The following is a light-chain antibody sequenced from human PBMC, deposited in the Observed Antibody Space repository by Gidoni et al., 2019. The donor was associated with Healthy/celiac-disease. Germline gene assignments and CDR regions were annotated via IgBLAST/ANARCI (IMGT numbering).Light chain of an antibody. CDR2: DAS. CDR3: QQRSNWPPWLT. V-gene: IGKV3-11*01. J-gene: IGKJ4*01. Sequence: EIVLTQSTATLPLSPGERATIPCRASQSVSSYLAWYQQKPGQAPRLLIYDASNRATGIPARFSGSGSGTDFTLTISSLEPEDFAVYYCQQRSNWPPWLTFGGGTKVEIK. CDR1: QSVSSY.